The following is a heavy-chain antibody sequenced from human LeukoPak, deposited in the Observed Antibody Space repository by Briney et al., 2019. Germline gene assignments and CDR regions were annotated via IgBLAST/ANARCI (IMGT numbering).Heavy chain of an antibody. CDR3: ARGCLYYYDSSGYCHFDY. CDR1: GYTFTSYY. V-gene: IGHV1-46*01. CDR2: INPSGGST. J-gene: IGHJ4*02. Sequence: ASVTVSCKASGYTFTSYYMHWVRQAPGQGLEWMGIINPSGGSTSYAQKFQGRVTMTRDTSTSTVYMELSSLRSEDTAVYYCARGCLYYYDSSGYCHFDYWGQGTLVTVSS. D-gene: IGHD3-22*01.